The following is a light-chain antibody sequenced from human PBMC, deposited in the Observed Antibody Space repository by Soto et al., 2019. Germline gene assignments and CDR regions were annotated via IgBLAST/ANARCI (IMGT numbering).Light chain of an antibody. CDR3: QQYASSPGT. V-gene: IGKV3-20*01. Sequence: ETVVTQSPGTLSLSPGERATLSCRASQSVSSSYLAWYQQKPGQAPRLLIYGASSRATGIPDRFSGSGSGTDFTLTISRLEPEDFAVYYCQQYASSPGTFGQGTKV. CDR1: QSVSSSY. J-gene: IGKJ1*01. CDR2: GAS.